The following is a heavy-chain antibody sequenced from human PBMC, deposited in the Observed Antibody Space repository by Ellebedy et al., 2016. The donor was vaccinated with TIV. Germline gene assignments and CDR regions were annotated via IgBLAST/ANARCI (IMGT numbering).Heavy chain of an antibody. CDR2: ISGYNGDT. Sequence: ASVKVSCKASGYTFTKYGISWVRQAPGQGLEWMGWISGYNGDTNYAQKFPGRVTMTTDTSTSTVYMELRSLSFDDTAVYYCTRGFYEKFDPWGQGTLVTVS. CDR3: TRGFYEKFDP. V-gene: IGHV1-18*04. J-gene: IGHJ5*02. D-gene: IGHD5/OR15-5a*01. CDR1: GYTFTKYG.